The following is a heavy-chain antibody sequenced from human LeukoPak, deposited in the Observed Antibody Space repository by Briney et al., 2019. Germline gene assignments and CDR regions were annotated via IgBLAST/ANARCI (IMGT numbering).Heavy chain of an antibody. Sequence: TFSSYXXXWVXQAXGQGVXWMXXIIPILGTANYAQKLQGRVTITTDESTSTAYMELSSLRSEDTAVYYCARTAQYSSGYPYYFDYWGQGTLVTVSS. D-gene: IGHD3-22*01. J-gene: IGHJ4*02. CDR3: ARTAQYSSGYPYYFDY. V-gene: IGHV1-69*05. CDR2: IIPILGTA. CDR1: TFSSYX.